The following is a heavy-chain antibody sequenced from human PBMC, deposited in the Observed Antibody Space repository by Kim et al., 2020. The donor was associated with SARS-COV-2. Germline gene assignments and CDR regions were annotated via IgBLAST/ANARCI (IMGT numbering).Heavy chain of an antibody. J-gene: IGHJ4*02. D-gene: IGHD6-19*01. V-gene: IGHV7-4-1*02. Sequence: AKGFTGRFVFSLDTSVSTAYLQISSLKAEDTAVYYCAREFSSGWYYFDYWGQGTLVTVSS. CDR3: AREFSSGWYYFDY.